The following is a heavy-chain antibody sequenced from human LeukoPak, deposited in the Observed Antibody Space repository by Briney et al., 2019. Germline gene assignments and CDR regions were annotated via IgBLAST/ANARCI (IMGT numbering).Heavy chain of an antibody. J-gene: IGHJ3*02. D-gene: IGHD5-18*01. V-gene: IGHV4-59*11. CDR3: ARDRADTAISAVGI. CDR1: GGSINNHF. CDR2: IHYSGST. Sequence: RSETLSLTCTVSGGSINNHFWTWVRQPPGKGPEWIGYIHYSGSTHYNPSLRSRVAIPVDMSKIQFSLKLSSVPAADTALYYCARDRADTAISAVGIWGQGTMVTVSS.